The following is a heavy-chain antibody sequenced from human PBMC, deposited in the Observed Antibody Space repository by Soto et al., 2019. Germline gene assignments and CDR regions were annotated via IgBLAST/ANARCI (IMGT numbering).Heavy chain of an antibody. CDR2: IIPILGIA. D-gene: IGHD2-2*01. CDR1: GGTFSSYT. Sequence: SVKVSCKASGGTFSSYTISCVRQAPGQGLEWMGRIIPILGIANYAQKFQGRVTITADKSTSTAYMELSSLRSEDTAVYYCARSLKSIVVVPAAIDYWGQGTLVTVSS. CDR3: ARSLKSIVVVPAAIDY. V-gene: IGHV1-69*02. J-gene: IGHJ4*02.